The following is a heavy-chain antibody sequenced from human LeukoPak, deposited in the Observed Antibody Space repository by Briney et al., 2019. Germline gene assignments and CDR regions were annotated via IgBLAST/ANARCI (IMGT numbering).Heavy chain of an antibody. J-gene: IGHJ4*02. CDR1: GYTFTSYD. Sequence: GASVKVSCKASGYTFTSYDINWVRQATGQGLEWMGWMNPNSGNTGYAQKYQGRVTMTRNTSISTAYMELSSRRSEVTAVYYCARFTVTMYELKTSFDYWGQGTLVTVSS. V-gene: IGHV1-8*01. D-gene: IGHD4-17*01. CDR3: ARFTVTMYELKTSFDY. CDR2: MNPNSGNT.